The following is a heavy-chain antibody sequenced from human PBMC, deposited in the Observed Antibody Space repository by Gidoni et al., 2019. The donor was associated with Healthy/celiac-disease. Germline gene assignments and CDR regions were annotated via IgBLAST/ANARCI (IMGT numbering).Heavy chain of an antibody. V-gene: IGHV3-9*01. CDR1: GFTFDDYA. D-gene: IGHD3-10*01. Sequence: EVQLVESGGGLVQPGRSLRLSFAASGFTFDDYAMHWVRQAPGKGLEWVLGISWNSGSIGYADSVKGRFTISRDNAKNSLYLQMNSLRAEDTALYYCAKSLMVRGVISHDAFDIWGQGTMVTVSS. J-gene: IGHJ3*02. CDR3: AKSLMVRGVISHDAFDI. CDR2: ISWNSGSI.